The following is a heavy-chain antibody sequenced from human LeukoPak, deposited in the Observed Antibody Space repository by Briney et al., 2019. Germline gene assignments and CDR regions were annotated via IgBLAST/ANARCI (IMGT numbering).Heavy chain of an antibody. CDR1: GGSVSDYY. J-gene: IGHJ4*02. V-gene: IGHV4-59*02. CDR3: ASRKLGNDY. Sequence: SETLSLTCTVSGGSVSDYYWSWIRQSPGKGLEWIGYIYYTGTSYNPSLKSRVTISADTPKNQFSLNLSSVTAADTAVYCASRKLGNDYWGQGTLVTVSS. D-gene: IGHD7-27*01. CDR2: IYYTGT.